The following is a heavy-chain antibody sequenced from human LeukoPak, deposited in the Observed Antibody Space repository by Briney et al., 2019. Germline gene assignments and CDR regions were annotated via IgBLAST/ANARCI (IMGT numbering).Heavy chain of an antibody. D-gene: IGHD4-11*01. J-gene: IGHJ4*02. V-gene: IGHV3-23*01. CDR2: ISRSGGGT. CDR1: GFTFSSYW. CDR3: AKGLTTGY. Sequence: GGSLRLSCAASGFTFSSYWMTWVRQAPGKGLEWVAAISRSGGGTYYADSVKGRFTIYRDNSKNTLYLQMNSLRADDTAVYYCAKGLTTGYWGQGTLVTVSS.